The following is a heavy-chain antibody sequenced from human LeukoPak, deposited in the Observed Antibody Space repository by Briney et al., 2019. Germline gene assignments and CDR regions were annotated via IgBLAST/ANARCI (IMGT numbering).Heavy chain of an antibody. D-gene: IGHD1-1*01. CDR1: GYTFTSYG. J-gene: IGHJ3*02. Sequence: ASVKVSCKASGYTFTSYGISWVRQAPGQGLEWMGWISAYNGNTNYAQKLQGRVTMTTDTSTSTAYMELRSLRSDDTAVYYCARDTPVPTGTTDDAFDIWGQGTMVTVSS. V-gene: IGHV1-18*01. CDR2: ISAYNGNT. CDR3: ARDTPVPTGTTDDAFDI.